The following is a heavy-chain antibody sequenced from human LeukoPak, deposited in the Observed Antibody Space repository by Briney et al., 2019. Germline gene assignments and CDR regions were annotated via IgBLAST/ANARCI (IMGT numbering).Heavy chain of an antibody. CDR2: INPNSGGT. D-gene: IGHD6-6*01. J-gene: IGHJ5*02. CDR1: GYTFTGYY. CDR3: ARSYSSSSPWFDP. Sequence: ASVKVSCKASGYTFTGYYMHWVRQAPGQGLEWMGWINPNSGGTNYAQKFQGRVTMTRDTSISTAYMELSRVRSDDTAVYYCARSYSSSSPWFDPWGQGTLVTVSS. V-gene: IGHV1-2*02.